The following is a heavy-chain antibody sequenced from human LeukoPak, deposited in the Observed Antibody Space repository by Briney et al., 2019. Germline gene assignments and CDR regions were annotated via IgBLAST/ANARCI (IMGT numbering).Heavy chain of an antibody. Sequence: GGSLRLSCAASGFTFSRYWMSWVRQAPGRGLEWVANIKHDGSQKYYVDSVKGRITISRDNAKNSLYLQMNSLRAEDTAVYYCARDGMGGIKAFDNWGQGTMVTVSS. J-gene: IGHJ3*02. CDR1: GFTFSRYW. D-gene: IGHD3-10*01. CDR3: ARDGMGGIKAFDN. CDR2: IKHDGSQK. V-gene: IGHV3-7*05.